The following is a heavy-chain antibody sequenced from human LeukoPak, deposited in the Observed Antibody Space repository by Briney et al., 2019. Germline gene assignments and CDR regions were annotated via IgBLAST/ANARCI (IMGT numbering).Heavy chain of an antibody. J-gene: IGHJ5*02. Sequence: VASVKVSCXASGGTFSSYAISWVRQAPGQGLEWMGGIIPIFGTANYAQKFQGRVTITTDESTSTAYMELSSLRSEDTAVYYCASAIVVVTAIPGWFDPWGQGTLVTVSS. CDR3: ASAIVVVTAIPGWFDP. CDR2: IIPIFGTA. CDR1: GGTFSSYA. D-gene: IGHD2-21*02. V-gene: IGHV1-69*05.